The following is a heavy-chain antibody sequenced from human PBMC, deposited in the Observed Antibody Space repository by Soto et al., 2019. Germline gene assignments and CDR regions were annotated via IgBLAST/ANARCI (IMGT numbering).Heavy chain of an antibody. CDR1: GGSISSGDYY. J-gene: IGHJ6*02. CDR3: ARASATLYYYGMDV. V-gene: IGHV4-30-4*01. D-gene: IGHD3-10*01. CDR2: IYYSGST. Sequence: SETLSLTCTVSGGSISSGDYYWSWIRQPPGKGLEWIGYIYYSGSTYYNPSLKSRVTISVDTSKNQFSLKLSSVTAADTAVYYCARASATLYYYGMDVWGQGTPVTVYS.